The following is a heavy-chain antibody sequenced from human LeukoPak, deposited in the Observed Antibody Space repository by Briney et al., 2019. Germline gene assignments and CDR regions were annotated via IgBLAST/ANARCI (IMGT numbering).Heavy chain of an antibody. CDR2: IKQDGSEK. CDR1: GFTFSSYW. D-gene: IGHD3-22*01. CDR3: ARAFMDYDSSGPAPFDY. V-gene: IGHV3-7*01. Sequence: GGSLRLSCAASGFTFSSYWMSWVRQAPGKGLEWVANIKQDGSEKYYVDSVKGRFTISRDNAKNSLYLQMNSLRAEDTAVYYCARAFMDYDSSGPAPFDYWGQGTLVTVSS. J-gene: IGHJ4*02.